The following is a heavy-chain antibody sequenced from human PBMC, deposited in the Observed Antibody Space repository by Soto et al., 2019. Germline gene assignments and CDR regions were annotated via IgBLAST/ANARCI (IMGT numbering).Heavy chain of an antibody. CDR2: IIPIFGTA. CDR1: GGTFSSYA. Sequence: ASVKVSCKASGGTFSSYAISWVRQAPGQGLEWMGGIIPIFGTANYAQKFQGRVTITADESTSTAYMELSSLRSEDTAVYYCARDRHYYDSSGYYHFDYWGQGTLVTVSS. CDR3: ARDRHYYDSSGYYHFDY. D-gene: IGHD3-22*01. J-gene: IGHJ4*02. V-gene: IGHV1-69*13.